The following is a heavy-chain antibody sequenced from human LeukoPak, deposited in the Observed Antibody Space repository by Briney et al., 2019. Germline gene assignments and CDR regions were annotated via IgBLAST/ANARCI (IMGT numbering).Heavy chain of an antibody. CDR1: GGTFSNYP. Sequence: GASVKVSCKASGGTFSNYPISWVRQAPGQGLEWMGRIIPILGISNYAQKFKDRVAISADYSTTTAHMELTSLTSDDTAVYYCARGPYDGTYYFESWGQGTLVTVSS. D-gene: IGHD3-16*01. CDR2: IIPILGIS. CDR3: ARGPYDGTYYFES. J-gene: IGHJ4*02. V-gene: IGHV1-69*02.